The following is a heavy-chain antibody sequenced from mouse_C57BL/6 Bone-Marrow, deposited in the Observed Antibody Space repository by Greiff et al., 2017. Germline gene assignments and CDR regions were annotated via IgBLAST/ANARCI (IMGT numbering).Heavy chain of an antibody. V-gene: IGHV1-81*01. D-gene: IGHD3-2*02. J-gene: IGHJ1*03. CDR2: IYPRSGNT. CDR1: GYTFTSYG. CDR3: ARQLRLRFYWYFDV. Sequence: VKLMESGAELARPGASVKLSCKASGYTFTSYGISWVKQRTGQGLEWIGEIYPRSGNTYYNEKFKGKATLTADKSSSTAYMELRSLTSEDSAVYYCARQLRLRFYWYFDVWGTGTTVTVSS.